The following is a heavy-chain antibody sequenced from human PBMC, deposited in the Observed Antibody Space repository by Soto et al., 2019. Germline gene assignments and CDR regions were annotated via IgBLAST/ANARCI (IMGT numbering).Heavy chain of an antibody. J-gene: IGHJ4*02. V-gene: IGHV3-11*06. CDR2: ISTYSSYT. CDR1: GFTLSYYY. CDR3: ARDRAGGYPFYFDF. D-gene: IGHD3-22*01. Sequence: PGGSRRLCCTASGFTLSYYYMSWIRQAPGKGLEWLSYISTYSSYTNYADSVKGRFTISRDNANNSLFLQLDSLRVEDTAVYYCARDRAGGYPFYFDFWGQGALVTVSS.